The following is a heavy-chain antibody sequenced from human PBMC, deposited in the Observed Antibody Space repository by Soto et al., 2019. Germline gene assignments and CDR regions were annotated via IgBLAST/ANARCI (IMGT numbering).Heavy chain of an antibody. CDR3: ASQAFDY. CDR2: IWYDGSNK. V-gene: IGHV3-33*01. CDR1: GFTFSNYG. J-gene: IGHJ4*02. Sequence: AGGSLRLSCAASGFTFSNYGMHWIRQAPGKGLEWVAVIWYDGSNKYYADSVKGRFTISRDNSKNTLYLQMNSLRAEDTAVYYCASQAFDYWGQGTLVTVPQ.